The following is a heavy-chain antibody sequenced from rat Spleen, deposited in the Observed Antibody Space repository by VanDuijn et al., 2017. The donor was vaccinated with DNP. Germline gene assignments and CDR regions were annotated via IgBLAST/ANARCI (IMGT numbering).Heavy chain of an antibody. J-gene: IGHJ4*01. CDR1: GFTFSGFP. Sequence: EVQLVESGGGLVQPGRSMKLSCVASGFTFSGFPMAWVRQAPMKGLEWVATITTTGGTYYRDSVKGRFTVSRDDAKSTLYLQMDSLRSEDTATYYCARQRSGAMDAWGQGTSVTVSS. CDR3: ARQRSGAMDA. V-gene: IGHV5-46*01. CDR2: ITTTGGT. D-gene: IGHD4-3*01.